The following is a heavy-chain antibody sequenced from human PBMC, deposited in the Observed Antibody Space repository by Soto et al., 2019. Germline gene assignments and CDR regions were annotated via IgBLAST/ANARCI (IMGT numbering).Heavy chain of an antibody. CDR3: ARVVSIFGVVTTNWFDL. CDR1: GYTFTSYG. Sequence: GASVKVSCKASGYTFTSYGISWVRQAPGQGLEWMGWISAYNGNTNYAQKLQGRVTMTTDTSTSTAYMELRSLRSDDTAVYYCARVVSIFGVVTTNWFDLWGQGTLVTVSS. J-gene: IGHJ5*02. V-gene: IGHV1-18*01. D-gene: IGHD3-3*01. CDR2: ISAYNGNT.